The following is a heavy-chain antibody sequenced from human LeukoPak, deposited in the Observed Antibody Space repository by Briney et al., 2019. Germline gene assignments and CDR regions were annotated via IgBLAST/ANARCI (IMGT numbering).Heavy chain of an antibody. CDR3: ATTYCSSTSCYPYYFDY. CDR2: VYSGGST. Sequence: PGGSLRLSCAASGFTVSGNYMSWVRQSPGKGLEWVSVVYSGGSTYYVDSVKGRFTISRDNSKNTLYLQMNSLRAEDTAVYYCATTYCSSTSCYPYYFDYWGQGTLVTVSS. CDR1: GFTVSGNY. D-gene: IGHD2-2*01. V-gene: IGHV3-53*01. J-gene: IGHJ4*02.